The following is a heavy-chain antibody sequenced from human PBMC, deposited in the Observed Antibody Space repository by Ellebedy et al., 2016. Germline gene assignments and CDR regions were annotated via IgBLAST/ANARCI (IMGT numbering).Heavy chain of an antibody. CDR2: MNPNSSNT. J-gene: IGHJ4*02. CDR3: ARRQFYISDY. Sequence: ASVKVSCKTSRYTFTSYDINWVRQATGQGLEWIGWMNPNSSNTGYAQKFQGRVTMTRNTSISTAYMELSSLRSEDTAVYYCARRQFYISDYWGQGTLVTVSS. D-gene: IGHD5-24*01. CDR1: RYTFTSYD. V-gene: IGHV1-8*01.